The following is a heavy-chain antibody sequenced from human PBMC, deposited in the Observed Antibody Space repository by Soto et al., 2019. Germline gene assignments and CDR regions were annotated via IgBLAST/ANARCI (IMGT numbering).Heavy chain of an antibody. J-gene: IGHJ3*02. Sequence: LEILSLTCTVSGGSISSYCWSWIRQPPGKGLEWIGYIYYSGSTNYNPSLKSRVTISVDTSKNQFSLKLSSVTAADTAVYYCARDGPDAFDIWGQGTMVTVSS. CDR2: IYYSGST. CDR3: ARDGPDAFDI. CDR1: GGSISSYC. V-gene: IGHV4-59*01.